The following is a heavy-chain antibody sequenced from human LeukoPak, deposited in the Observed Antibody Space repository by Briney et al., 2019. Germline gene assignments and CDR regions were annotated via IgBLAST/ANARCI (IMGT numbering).Heavy chain of an antibody. J-gene: IGHJ3*02. Sequence: GGSLRLSCAASGFTFSSYAMHWVRQAPGKGLEWVAVISYDGSNKYYADSVKGRFTISRDNSKNTLYLQMNSLRAEDTAVYYCARVAQQLVRGHDAFDIWGQGTMVTVSS. D-gene: IGHD6-13*01. CDR3: ARVAQQLVRGHDAFDI. CDR1: GFTFSSYA. V-gene: IGHV3-30-3*01. CDR2: ISYDGSNK.